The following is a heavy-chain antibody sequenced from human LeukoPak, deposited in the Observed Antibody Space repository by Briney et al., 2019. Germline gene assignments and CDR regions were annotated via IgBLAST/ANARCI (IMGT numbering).Heavy chain of an antibody. J-gene: IGHJ4*02. CDR3: TRDFVLLTSYDVFEN. D-gene: IGHD3-3*01. Sequence: ASVKVSCKASGYTFTTYGISWVRQAPGQGLAWMGWINANNGDTHYAQKLQGRITMTTDTSTSTVYMELRSLRSDDTAVYYCTRDFVLLTSYDVFENWGQGTLVTVFS. CDR1: GYTFTTYG. CDR2: INANNGDT. V-gene: IGHV1-18*01.